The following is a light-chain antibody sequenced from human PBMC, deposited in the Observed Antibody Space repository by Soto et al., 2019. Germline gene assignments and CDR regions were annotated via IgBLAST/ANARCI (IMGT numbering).Light chain of an antibody. V-gene: IGKV3-15*01. CDR1: QSVSSN. CDR3: QQYNNWLWP. CDR2: GAS. J-gene: IGKJ1*01. Sequence: EIVMTQSPATLSVSPGERATLSCRASQSVSSNLAWYQQKPGQAPRLLIYGASTRATGIPARFSGSGSGTEFTLTISSLQSEDFAVYYCQQYNNWLWPFGQGTKLDIK.